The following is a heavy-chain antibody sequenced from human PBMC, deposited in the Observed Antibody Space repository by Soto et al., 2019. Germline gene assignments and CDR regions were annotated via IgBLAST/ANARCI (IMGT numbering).Heavy chain of an antibody. CDR2: IYYSGST. J-gene: IGHJ4*02. D-gene: IGHD4-4*01. V-gene: IGHV4-59*01. CDR1: GGSISSYY. CDR3: ARGHDYSNLPYFDY. Sequence: SETLSLTCTVSGGSISSYYWSWIRQPPGKGLEWIGYIYYSGSTNYNPSLKSRVTISVDTSKNQFSLKLSSVTAADTAVYYCARGHDYSNLPYFDYWGQGTLVTVSS.